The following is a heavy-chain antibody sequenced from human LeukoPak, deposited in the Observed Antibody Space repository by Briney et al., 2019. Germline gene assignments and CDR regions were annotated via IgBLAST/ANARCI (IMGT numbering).Heavy chain of an antibody. D-gene: IGHD6-13*01. Sequence: ASVKVSCKASGYTFTSYDINWVRQATGQGLEWMGWMNPNSGNTGYAQKFQGRVTMTRNTSISTAYMELSSLRSEDTAVYYCARGSRLNIPYNSSWYVYWGQGTLVTVSS. V-gene: IGHV1-8*01. J-gene: IGHJ4*02. CDR2: MNPNSGNT. CDR1: GYTFTSYD. CDR3: ARGSRLNIPYNSSWYVY.